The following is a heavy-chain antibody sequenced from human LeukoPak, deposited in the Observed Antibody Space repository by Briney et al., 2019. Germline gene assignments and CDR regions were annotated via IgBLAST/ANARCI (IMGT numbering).Heavy chain of an antibody. J-gene: IGHJ4*02. Sequence: GGTLTLSCAASGFIFSNYAMTWVRQAPGKGLEWVSTISGSDGSTYYADSVKGRFTIFRDDSKNTLYLQLNSRRADATAVYYCAKMGTMTTQSTHLDYWGQGTLVTVSS. CDR3: AKMGTMTTQSTHLDY. V-gene: IGHV3-23*01. D-gene: IGHD4-17*01. CDR1: GFIFSNYA. CDR2: ISGSDGST.